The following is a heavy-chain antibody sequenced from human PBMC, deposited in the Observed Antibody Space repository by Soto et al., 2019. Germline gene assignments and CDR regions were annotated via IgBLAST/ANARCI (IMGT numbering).Heavy chain of an antibody. CDR2: IIPIFGTA. V-gene: IGHV1-69*13. Sequence: SVKVSCKASGGTFSSYAISWVRQAPGQGLEWMGGIIPIFGTANYAQKFQGRVTITADESTSTAYMELSSLRSEDTAVYYCASITYYDFWSGSLPPPSPNLTGFDPWGRGTVVPVSS. CDR1: GGTFSSYA. J-gene: IGHJ5*02. D-gene: IGHD3-3*01. CDR3: ASITYYDFWSGSLPPPSPNLTGFDP.